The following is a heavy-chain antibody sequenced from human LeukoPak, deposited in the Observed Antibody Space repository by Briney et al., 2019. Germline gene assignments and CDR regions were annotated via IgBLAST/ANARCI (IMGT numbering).Heavy chain of an antibody. J-gene: IGHJ6*02. CDR2: ISGSGVNT. CDR1: GFTYSSSA. V-gene: IGHV3-23*01. CDR3: APRSRLDV. Sequence: GGPLALSCAASGFTYSSSAMSGLRQAPGKARVWVLVISGSGVNTYYTDPVKGRFTISRDNSKNTLYLQMNSLRADYTGVYYCAPRSRLDVWGQGTTVTVSS.